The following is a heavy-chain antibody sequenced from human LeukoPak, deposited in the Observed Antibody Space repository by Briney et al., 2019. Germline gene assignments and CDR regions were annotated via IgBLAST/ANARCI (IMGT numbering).Heavy chain of an antibody. D-gene: IGHD2-8*02. Sequence: GGSLRLSCAASGFTFSSNWMHWVRQAPGKGLVWVSRINSDGSTTSYADSVRGRFTISRDNAKNTVYLQMNSLRAEDTAVYYCARDRVVYYGYYYYYGMDVWGQGTTVTVSS. CDR2: INSDGSTT. J-gene: IGHJ6*02. CDR3: ARDRVVYYGYYYYYGMDV. V-gene: IGHV3-74*01. CDR1: GFTFSSNW.